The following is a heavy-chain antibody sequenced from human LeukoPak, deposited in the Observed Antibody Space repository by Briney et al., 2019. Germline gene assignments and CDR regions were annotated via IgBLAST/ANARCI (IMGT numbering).Heavy chain of an antibody. CDR1: GGSFSSNI. J-gene: IGHJ5*02. Sequence: SVEVSCKASGGSFSSNIIGWVRQAPGQGLEWMGGIVPIFSKTKYAQKFQGRVTITTDESSSTAYMELSSLRSDDTAIYYCARGWGIPAPISWFDPWGQGTLVTVSS. CDR3: ARGWGIPAPISWFDP. V-gene: IGHV1-69*05. CDR2: IVPIFSKT. D-gene: IGHD2-2*01.